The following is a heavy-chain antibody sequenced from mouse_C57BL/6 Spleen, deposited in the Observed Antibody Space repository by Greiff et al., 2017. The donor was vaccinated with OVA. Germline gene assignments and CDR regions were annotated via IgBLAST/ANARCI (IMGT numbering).Heavy chain of an antibody. V-gene: IGHV1-9*01. J-gene: IGHJ2*01. CDR1: GYTFTDYY. D-gene: IGHD4-1*01. Sequence: VQLKESGAELMKPGASVKLSCTASGYTFTDYYMKWVKQRPGQGLAWIGRILPGSGNTKYNEKFKGKATFTADTSSNTAYMQLNSLTTEDSAIYYGGRHWAGDYWGQGTTLTVSS. CDR3: GRHWAGDY. CDR2: ILPGSGNT.